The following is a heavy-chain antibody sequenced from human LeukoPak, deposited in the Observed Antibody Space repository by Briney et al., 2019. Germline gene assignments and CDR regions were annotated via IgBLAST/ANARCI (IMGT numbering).Heavy chain of an antibody. D-gene: IGHD3-3*01. V-gene: IGHV3-7*01. Sequence: GGSLRLSCAASQFTFTDYYMTWVRQAPGKGLEWVANINPDGCETYYVYSMKGRSTISRDNTKNSVYLPMICLRAEDTAIYYCLRDNWIDYWGQGTLVTVSS. J-gene: IGHJ4*02. CDR1: QFTFTDYY. CDR2: INPDGCET. CDR3: LRDNWIDY.